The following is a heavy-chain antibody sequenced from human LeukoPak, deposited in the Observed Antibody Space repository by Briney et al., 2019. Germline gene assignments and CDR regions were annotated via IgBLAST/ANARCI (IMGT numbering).Heavy chain of an antibody. J-gene: IGHJ4*02. CDR3: ARGGWNSDY. V-gene: IGHV3-7*01. CDR2: IKQDRGET. CDR1: GLSISNYW. Sequence: GGSLRLSCAASGLSISNYWMSWVRQTPGKGLEWVANIKQDRGETNYVESVKGRFTISRDNAKNSLYLQMNSLTDDDTAVYYCARGGWNSDYWGQGTLVTVSS. D-gene: IGHD1-7*01.